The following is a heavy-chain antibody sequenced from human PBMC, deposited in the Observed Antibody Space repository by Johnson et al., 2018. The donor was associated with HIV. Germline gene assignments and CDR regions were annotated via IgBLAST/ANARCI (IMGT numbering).Heavy chain of an antibody. CDR1: GFTFSSYA. CDR3: ARYNGVDSSSSGQTDI. V-gene: IGHV3-20*04. CDR2: INWNGGST. D-gene: IGHD2-8*01. Sequence: VQLVESGGGVVQPGRSLRLSCAASGFTFSSYAMYWVRQAPGKGLEWVSGINWNGGSTGYADSVKGRFTISRDNAKNSLYLQMNSLRAEDTALYYCARYNGVDSSSSGQTDIWGQGTMVTVSS. J-gene: IGHJ3*02.